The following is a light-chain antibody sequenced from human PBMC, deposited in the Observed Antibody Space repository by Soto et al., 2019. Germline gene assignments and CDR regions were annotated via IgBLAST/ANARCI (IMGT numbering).Light chain of an antibody. CDR2: DVR. V-gene: IGLV2-14*01. CDR1: RSDVGGYNY. Sequence: QSALTQPASVSGSPGQSITISCTGTRSDVGGYNYVSWFQQHPGKAPKLMIYDVRNRPSGISNRFSGSKSGNTASLTISGLQAEDEADYYCNSYTSSSTYVFGTGTKLTVL. J-gene: IGLJ1*01. CDR3: NSYTSSSTYV.